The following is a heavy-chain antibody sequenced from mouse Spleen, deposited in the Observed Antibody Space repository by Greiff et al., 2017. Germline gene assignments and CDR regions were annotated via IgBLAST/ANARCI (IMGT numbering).Heavy chain of an antibody. CDR3: AREGYYDGSYDYAMDY. CDR2: INPSNGGT. V-gene: IGHV1-53*01. CDR1: GYTFTSYW. D-gene: IGHD1-1*01. Sequence: QVQLQQPGTELVKPGASVKLSCKASGYTFTSYWMHWVKQRPGQGLEWIGNINPSNGGTNYNEKFKSKATLTVDKSSSTAYMQLSSLTSEDSAVYYCAREGYYDGSYDYAMDYWGQGTSVTVSS. J-gene: IGHJ4*01.